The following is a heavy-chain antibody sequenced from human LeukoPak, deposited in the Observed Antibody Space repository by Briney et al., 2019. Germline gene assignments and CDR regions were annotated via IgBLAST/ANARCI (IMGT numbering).Heavy chain of an antibody. CDR2: ISYDGSNK. CDR3: AKDITGRLYYGGPDY. V-gene: IGHV3-30*18. Sequence: QPGGSLRLSCAASGFTFSSYGMHWVRQAPGKGLEWVAVISYDGSNKYYADSVKGRFTISRDNSKNTLYLQMNSLRAEDMAVYYCAKDITGRLYYGGPDYWGQGTLVTVSS. J-gene: IGHJ4*02. CDR1: GFTFSSYG. D-gene: IGHD4-23*01.